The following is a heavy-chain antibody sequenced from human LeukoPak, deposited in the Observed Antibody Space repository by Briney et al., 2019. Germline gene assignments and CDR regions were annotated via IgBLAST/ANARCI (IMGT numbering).Heavy chain of an antibody. CDR1: GYTFTSYA. J-gene: IGHJ6*02. CDR2: INTYTGNP. Sequence: ASVKVSCKASGYTFTSYAMNWVRQAPGHGLEWMGWINTYTGNPTYAQRSTGRFVFSLYTSVRTAYLQISSLKAEDTAVYYCARDHYDILTGYYIGYYYYGMDVWGQGTTVTVSS. V-gene: IGHV7-4-1*02. CDR3: ARDHYDILTGYYIGYYYYGMDV. D-gene: IGHD3-9*01.